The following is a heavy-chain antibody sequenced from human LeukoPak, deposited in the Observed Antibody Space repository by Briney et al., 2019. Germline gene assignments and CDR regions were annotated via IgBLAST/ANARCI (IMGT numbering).Heavy chain of an antibody. CDR2: SIYSGST. Sequence: PSETLSLTCTVSGGSISSYYWSWIRQPPGKGLEGIGISIYSGSTNYNPSLKSRVTISVDTSKNQFSLKLSSVTAADTAVYYCARAGIWDGYNLGGWFDPWGQGTLVTVSS. CDR1: GGSISSYY. D-gene: IGHD5-24*01. V-gene: IGHV4-59*01. CDR3: ARAGIWDGYNLGGWFDP. J-gene: IGHJ5*02.